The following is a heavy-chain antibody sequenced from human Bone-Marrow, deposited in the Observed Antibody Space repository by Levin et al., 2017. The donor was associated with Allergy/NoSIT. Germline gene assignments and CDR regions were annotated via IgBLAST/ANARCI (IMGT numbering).Heavy chain of an antibody. CDR3: ARHIRNYGLKQYYYYYMDV. CDR1: GGSISSSSYY. CDR2: IYYSGST. Sequence: SETLSLTCTVSGGSISSSSYYWGWIRQPPGKGLEWIGSIYYSGSTYYNPSLKSRVTISVDTSKNQFSLKLSSVTAADTAVYYCARHIRNYGLKQYYYYYMDVWGKGTTVTVSS. J-gene: IGHJ6*03. V-gene: IGHV4-39*01. D-gene: IGHD4-17*01.